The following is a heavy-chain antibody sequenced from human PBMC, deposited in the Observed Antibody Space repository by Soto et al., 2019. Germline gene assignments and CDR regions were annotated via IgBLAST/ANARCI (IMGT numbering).Heavy chain of an antibody. CDR2: INHGGST. J-gene: IGHJ5*02. CDR3: ARVGPWVPYYYDSSPYTFENWFDP. CDR1: GGSLSPYY. Sequence: PSETRSLTCRVFGGSLSPYYWSWIRQPPGEGLEWMGVINHGGSTYYNSSLNNRVTLSIDMPNNHVSLILNSVTAADTAVYYCARVGPWVPYYYDSSPYTFENWFDPWAREPWSPSPQ. D-gene: IGHD3-22*01. V-gene: IGHV4-34*01.